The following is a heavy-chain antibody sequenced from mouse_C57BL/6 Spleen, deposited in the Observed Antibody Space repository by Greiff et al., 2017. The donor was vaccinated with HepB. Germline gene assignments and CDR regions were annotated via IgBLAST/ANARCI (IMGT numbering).Heavy chain of an antibody. V-gene: IGHV1-61*01. D-gene: IGHD1-1*01. CDR3: ARVGYGSSSGAMDY. CDR2: IYPSDSET. Sequence: QVQLQQPGAELVRPGSSVKLSCKASGYTFTSYWMDWVKQRPGQGLEWIGNIYPSDSETHYNQKFKDKATLTVDKSSSTAYMQLSSLTSEDSAVYYCARVGYGSSSGAMDYWGQGTSVTVSS. CDR1: GYTFTSYW. J-gene: IGHJ4*01.